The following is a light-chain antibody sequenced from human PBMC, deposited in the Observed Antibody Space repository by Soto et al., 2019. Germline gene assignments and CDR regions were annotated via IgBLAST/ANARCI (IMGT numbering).Light chain of an antibody. CDR2: KFS. J-gene: IGKJ2*01. V-gene: IGKV2-30*02. CDR3: MQGTHWPYT. CDR1: QSLVHSDGNTH. Sequence: DVVMTQSPLSLPVTLGQPASISCRSTQSLVHSDGNTHLNWLQQMPGQSPRRLICKFSNRDSGVPDRFSGSASGTDFTLKISRVEAEDVGVYYCMQGTHWPYTFGQGTKLEIK.